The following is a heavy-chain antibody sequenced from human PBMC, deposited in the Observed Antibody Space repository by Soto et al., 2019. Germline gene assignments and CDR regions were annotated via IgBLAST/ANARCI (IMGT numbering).Heavy chain of an antibody. J-gene: IGHJ4*02. CDR3: ARVYDSSGYHYFDY. D-gene: IGHD3-22*01. Sequence: SETLSLTCAVSGGYISSGGYSWSWIRQPPGKGLEWIGYIYHSGSTYYNPSLKSRVTISVDRSKNQFSLKLSSVTAADTAVYYCARVYDSSGYHYFDYWGQGTLVTVSS. CDR1: GGYISSGGYS. V-gene: IGHV4-30-2*01. CDR2: IYHSGST.